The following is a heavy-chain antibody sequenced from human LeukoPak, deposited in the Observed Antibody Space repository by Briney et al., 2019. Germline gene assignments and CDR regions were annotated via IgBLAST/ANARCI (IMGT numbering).Heavy chain of an antibody. J-gene: IGHJ5*02. CDR2: IYYSGST. V-gene: IGHV4-30-4*07. CDR3: ARVVVVAVTNWFDP. CDR1: GGSISSGSYY. D-gene: IGHD2-15*01. Sequence: SQTLSLTCTVSGGSISSGSYYWSWIRQPAGKGLEWIGYIYYSGSTYYNPSLKSRVTISVDTSKNQFSLKLSSVTAADTAVYYCARVVVVAVTNWFDPWGQGTLVTVSS.